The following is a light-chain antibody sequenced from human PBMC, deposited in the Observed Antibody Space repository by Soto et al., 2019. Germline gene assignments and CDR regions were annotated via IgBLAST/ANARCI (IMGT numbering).Light chain of an antibody. Sequence: EIVLTQSPGTLSLSPGERATLSCRASQSVSSSYLAWYQQKPGQAPRLLIYGASSRATGIPDRFSGSGSGTDFPLTISRLEPEDVAVYYCQQYGSSSYTFGQGTKLEIK. CDR1: QSVSSSY. J-gene: IGKJ2*01. V-gene: IGKV3-20*01. CDR2: GAS. CDR3: QQYGSSSYT.